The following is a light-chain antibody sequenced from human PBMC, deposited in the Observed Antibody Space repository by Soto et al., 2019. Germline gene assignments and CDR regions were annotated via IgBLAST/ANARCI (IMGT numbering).Light chain of an antibody. Sequence: QSALTQPASVSGSPGQSITISCTGTNSDVGGYNYVSWYQQRPGKAPKLIISEVSARPSGVSNRFSGSKSGNTASLTISGLQAEDAADYFCSSYTSRSTLVFGVGTEVTVL. CDR1: NSDVGGYNY. J-gene: IGLJ3*02. CDR2: EVS. V-gene: IGLV2-14*01. CDR3: SSYTSRSTLV.